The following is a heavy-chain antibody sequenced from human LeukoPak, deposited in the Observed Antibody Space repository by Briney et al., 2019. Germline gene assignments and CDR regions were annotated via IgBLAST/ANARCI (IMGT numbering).Heavy chain of an antibody. CDR2: ITSTGGSA. V-gene: IGHV3-11*01. J-gene: IGHJ4*02. D-gene: IGHD3-22*01. Sequence: GGSLRLSCAASGFSFTNYYMSWIRQAPGKGLEWVSYITSTGGSAFYADSVKGRFTISRDNAKNSLFLQMNSLKTEDTAVYYCTTYYYDSSGYYFDYWGQGTLVTVSS. CDR3: TTYYYDSSGYYFDY. CDR1: GFSFTNYY.